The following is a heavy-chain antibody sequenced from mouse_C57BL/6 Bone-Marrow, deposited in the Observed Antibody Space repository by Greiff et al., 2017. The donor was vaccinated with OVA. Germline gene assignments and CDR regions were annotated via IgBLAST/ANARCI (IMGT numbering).Heavy chain of an antibody. CDR3: ARDGSGYDYFDY. CDR2: IDPSDSYN. CDR1: GYTFTSYW. J-gene: IGHJ2*01. V-gene: IGHV1-50*01. D-gene: IGHD3-2*02. Sequence: QVQLQQPGAELVKPGASVKLSCKASGYTFTSYWMQWVKQRPGQGLEWIGEIDPSDSYNNYNQKFKGKATLTVDTSSSTAYMQLSSLTSEDSAVYYCARDGSGYDYFDYWGQGTTLTVSS.